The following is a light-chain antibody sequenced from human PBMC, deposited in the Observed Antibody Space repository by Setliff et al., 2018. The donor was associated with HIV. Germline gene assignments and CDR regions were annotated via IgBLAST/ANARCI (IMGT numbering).Light chain of an antibody. CDR3: TSYSSKTTLGI. CDR2: DVS. Sequence: QSVLTQPASVSGSPGQSITISCSGTSSDVGGYNYVSWYQQHPGKAPKLMIYDVSNRPSGVSNRFSGPKSGNTASLTISGLQAEDEADYYCTSYSSKTTLGIVGTGTKVTVL. CDR1: SSDVGGYNY. V-gene: IGLV2-14*03. J-gene: IGLJ1*01.